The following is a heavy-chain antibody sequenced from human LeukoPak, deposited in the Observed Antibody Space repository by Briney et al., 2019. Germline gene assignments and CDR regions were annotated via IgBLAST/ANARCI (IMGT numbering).Heavy chain of an antibody. CDR3: AKDFYGDYVGAFDI. V-gene: IGHV3-9*03. J-gene: IGHJ3*02. D-gene: IGHD4-17*01. CDR1: GFTFDDYA. Sequence: GGSLRLSCAASGFTFDDYAMHWVRQAPGKGLEWVSGICWNSGSIGYAVSVKGRFTIYRDNAKNSLYLQMNSLRAEDMALYYCAKDFYGDYVGAFDIWGQGTMVTVSS. CDR2: ICWNSGSI.